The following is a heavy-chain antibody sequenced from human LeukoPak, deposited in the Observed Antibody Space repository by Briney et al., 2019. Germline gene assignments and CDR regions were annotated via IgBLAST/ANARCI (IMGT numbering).Heavy chain of an antibody. Sequence: PSETLSLTCTVSGGSISSYYWSWIRQPPGKGLEWIGSIYLSGSTNYNPSLKSRVTISVDTSKKQFSLKLISLTAADTAKYYCARDYCSSTSCHAAKNWFDPWGQGTLVTVSS. CDR1: GGSISSYY. V-gene: IGHV4-59*01. D-gene: IGHD2-2*01. J-gene: IGHJ5*02. CDR3: ARDYCSSTSCHAAKNWFDP. CDR2: IYLSGST.